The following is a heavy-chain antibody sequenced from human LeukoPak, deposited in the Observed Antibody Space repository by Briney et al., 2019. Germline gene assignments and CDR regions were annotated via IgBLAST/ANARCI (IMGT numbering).Heavy chain of an antibody. CDR1: GFTLSSYG. Sequence: PGRSLRLSCAASGFTLSSYGMHWVRQAPGKGLEWVAVIWYDGSNKYYADSVKGRFTISRDNSKNTLYLQMNSLRAEDTAVYYCARDRGSGNTGQFDPWGQGTLVTVSS. J-gene: IGHJ5*02. V-gene: IGHV3-33*08. CDR3: ARDRGSGNTGQFDP. D-gene: IGHD3-10*01. CDR2: IWYDGSNK.